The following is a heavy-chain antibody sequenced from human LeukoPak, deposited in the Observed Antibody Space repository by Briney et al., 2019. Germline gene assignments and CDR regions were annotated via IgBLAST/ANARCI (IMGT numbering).Heavy chain of an antibody. CDR2: INHSGST. CDR3: ARRGGMGTVTPACYYMDV. Sequence: SETLSLTCAVYGGCFSGYYWSWIREPPGKGLEWIGEINHSGSTNYNPSLKSRVTISVDTCKNQFSLKLSSVTAADTAVYYCARRGGMGTVTPACYYMDVWGKGTTVTVSS. D-gene: IGHD4-11*01. V-gene: IGHV4-34*01. CDR1: GGCFSGYY. J-gene: IGHJ6*03.